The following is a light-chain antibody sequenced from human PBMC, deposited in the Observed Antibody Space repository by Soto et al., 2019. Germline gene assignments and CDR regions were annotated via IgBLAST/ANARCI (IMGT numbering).Light chain of an antibody. CDR1: QSVSNW. Sequence: DIQMTQSPSTLSASVGDRVTITCRASQSVSNWLAWYQQKPGKAPKLLIYDASSLESGVPSRFSGSGFGTEFTLTIISLQPDDFASYYCQQYNSYWTFGQGTKLDIK. CDR3: QQYNSYWT. V-gene: IGKV1-5*01. J-gene: IGKJ1*01. CDR2: DAS.